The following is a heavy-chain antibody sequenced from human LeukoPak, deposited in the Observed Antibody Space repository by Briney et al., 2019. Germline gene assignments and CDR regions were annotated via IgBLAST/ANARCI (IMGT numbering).Heavy chain of an antibody. CDR2: ISSSSSTI. Sequence: GGSLRLSCAASGFTFSSYSMNWVRQAPGKGLEWVSYISSSSSTIYYADSVKGRFTISRDNSKKTLYLQMNSLRADDTAVYYCAKEFSAMVLHYWGQGTLVTVSS. CDR3: AKEFSAMVLHY. V-gene: IGHV3-48*01. J-gene: IGHJ4*02. D-gene: IGHD5-18*01. CDR1: GFTFSSYS.